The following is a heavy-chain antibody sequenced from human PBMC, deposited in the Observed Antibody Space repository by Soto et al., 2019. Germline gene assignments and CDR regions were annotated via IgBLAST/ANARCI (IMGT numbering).Heavy chain of an antibody. Sequence: QVQLQESGPGLVKPSQTLSLTCTVSGGSISSGGYYWSWIRQHPGKGLEWIGYIYYSGSTYYNPYLKSRVTISVDTSKNQFSLKLSSVPAADTAVYYCARDTPSGELLGGYFDYWGQGTLVTVSS. D-gene: IGHD3-10*01. J-gene: IGHJ4*02. V-gene: IGHV4-31*03. CDR3: ARDTPSGELLGGYFDY. CDR2: IYYSGST. CDR1: GGSISSGGYY.